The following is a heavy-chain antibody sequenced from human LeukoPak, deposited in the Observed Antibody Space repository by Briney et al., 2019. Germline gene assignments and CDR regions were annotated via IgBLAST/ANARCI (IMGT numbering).Heavy chain of an antibody. V-gene: IGHV3-48*03. CDR3: AARPADGRGIILPFDY. Sequence: PGGSLRLSCAASGFTFSSYEMNWVRQAPGKGLEWVSYISSSGSTIYYADSVKGRFTISRDNSKNTLYLQMNSLRAEDTAVYYCAARPADGRGIILPFDYWGQGTLVTVSS. CDR1: GFTFSSYE. CDR2: ISSSGSTI. D-gene: IGHD1-14*01. J-gene: IGHJ4*02.